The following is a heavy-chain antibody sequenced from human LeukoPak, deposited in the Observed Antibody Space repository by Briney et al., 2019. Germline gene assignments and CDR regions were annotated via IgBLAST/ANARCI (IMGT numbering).Heavy chain of an antibody. V-gene: IGHV1-18*01. CDR3: ARDGDYDFWSGYYYYYYYGMDV. D-gene: IGHD3-3*01. CDR2: ISAYNGNT. J-gene: IGHJ6*02. CDR1: GYTFTSYG. Sequence: ASVKVSCMASGYTFTSYGISWVRQAPGQGLEWMGWISAYNGNTNYAQKLQGRVTMTTDTSTSTAYMELRSLRSDDTAVYYCARDGDYDFWSGYYYYYYYGMDVWGQGTTVTVSS.